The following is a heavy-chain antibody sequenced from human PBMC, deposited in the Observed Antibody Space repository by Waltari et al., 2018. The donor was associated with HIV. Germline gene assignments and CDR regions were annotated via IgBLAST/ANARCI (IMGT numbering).Heavy chain of an antibody. J-gene: IGHJ4*01. CDR2: INSDGSNT. CDR3: ARGLSLGDRYRIDYFHY. CDR1: GFTFSRYW. V-gene: IGHV3-74*01. D-gene: IGHD4-17*01. Sequence: EVQLVESGGGLVQPGGSLRLSCAASGFTFSRYWMHWVRQAPGKGLVWVSRINSDGSNTDYADSVSGRITISRDNAKNTLYLEMNSLRAEDTAVYYCARGLSLGDRYRIDYFHYWGQEPWSPSPQ.